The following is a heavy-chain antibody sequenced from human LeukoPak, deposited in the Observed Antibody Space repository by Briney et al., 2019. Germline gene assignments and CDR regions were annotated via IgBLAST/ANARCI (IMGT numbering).Heavy chain of an antibody. Sequence: GGSLRLSCAASGFTFSSYGMHWVRQAPGKGLEWVAVISYDGSNKYYADSVKGRFTISRDNSKNTLYLQMNSLRAEDTAVYYCAKAAVHQETSYYYYGMDVWGQGTTVTVSS. D-gene: IGHD1-1*01. CDR2: ISYDGSNK. CDR1: GFTFSSYG. J-gene: IGHJ6*02. CDR3: AKAAVHQETSYYYYGMDV. V-gene: IGHV3-30*18.